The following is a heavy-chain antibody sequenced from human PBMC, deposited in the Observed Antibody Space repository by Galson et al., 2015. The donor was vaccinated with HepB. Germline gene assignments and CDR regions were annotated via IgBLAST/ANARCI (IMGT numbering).Heavy chain of an antibody. D-gene: IGHD1-26*01. CDR3: TRVEWERYYYYGMDV. CDR2: IRSKAYGGTT. J-gene: IGHJ6*02. Sequence: SLRLSCAASGFTFGDYAMSWFRQAPGKGLEWVGFIRSKAYGGTTEYDASVQGRFTISRDDSKSIAYLQMNSLKTEDTAVYYCTRVEWERYYYYGMDVWGQGTTVTVSS. CDR1: GFTFGDYA. V-gene: IGHV3-49*03.